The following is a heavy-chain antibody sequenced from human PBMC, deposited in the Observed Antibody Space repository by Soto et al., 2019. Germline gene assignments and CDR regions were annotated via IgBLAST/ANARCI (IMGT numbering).Heavy chain of an antibody. J-gene: IGHJ6*02. CDR2: ISGSGGST. Sequence: EVPLLESGGGLVQPGGSLRLSCAASGFTFSSYAMSWVRQAPGKGLEWVSAISGSGGSTYYADSVKGRFTISRDNFKNTLYLQMNSLRAEDTAVYYCAKDTITIFGVVIIAGENYYGMDVWGQGTTVTVSS. D-gene: IGHD3-3*01. CDR1: GFTFSSYA. V-gene: IGHV3-23*01. CDR3: AKDTITIFGVVIIAGENYYGMDV.